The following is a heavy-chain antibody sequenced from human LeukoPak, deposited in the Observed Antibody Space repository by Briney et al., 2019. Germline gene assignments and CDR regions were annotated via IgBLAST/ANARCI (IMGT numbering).Heavy chain of an antibody. V-gene: IGHV4-39*01. J-gene: IGHJ4*02. CDR3: ARHLNRYFDCLDY. D-gene: IGHD3-9*01. CDR1: GGSISSSSYY. Sequence: PSETLSLTCIVSGGSISSSSYYWGWIRQPPGKGLEWIGSIYYSGSTYYNPSLKSRVTISVDTSKNQFSLKLSSVTAADTAVYYCARHLNRYFDCLDYWGQGTLVTVSS. CDR2: IYYSGST.